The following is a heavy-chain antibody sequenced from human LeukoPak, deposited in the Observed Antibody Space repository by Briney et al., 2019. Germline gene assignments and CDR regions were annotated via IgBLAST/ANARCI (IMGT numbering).Heavy chain of an antibody. CDR3: TRDPSVDYDLLSHWFDP. CDR1: GGTFNSSG. D-gene: IGHD3-9*01. J-gene: IGHJ5*02. Sequence: ASVKVSCKASGGTFNSSGISWVRQAPGQGLEWMGGIISFFGAAHYIQKFQGRLTITADESTSTAYMELSSLTSEDTAVYYCTRDPSVDYDLLSHWFDPWGQGTPVTVSS. CDR2: IISFFGAA. V-gene: IGHV1-69*13.